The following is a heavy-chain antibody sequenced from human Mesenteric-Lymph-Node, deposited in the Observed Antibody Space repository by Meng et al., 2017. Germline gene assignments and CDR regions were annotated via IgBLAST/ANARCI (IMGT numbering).Heavy chain of an antibody. Sequence: GESLKISCAASAFTFSNYDIHWVRQAPGKGLEWVAMISFDGSQKYYADSVKGRFTISRDNAKNTLYLQMNSLRAEDTAVYYCARNLAVWGQGTLVTVSS. J-gene: IGHJ4*02. CDR2: ISFDGSQK. CDR3: ARNLAV. CDR1: AFTFSNYD. V-gene: IGHV3-30*04.